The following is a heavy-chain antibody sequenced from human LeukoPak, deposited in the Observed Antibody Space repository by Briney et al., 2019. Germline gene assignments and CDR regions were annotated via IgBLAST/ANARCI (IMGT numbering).Heavy chain of an antibody. CDR3: ARHSSGWYYYYYMDV. CDR2: INHSGST. CDR1: GGSFSGSY. D-gene: IGHD6-19*01. J-gene: IGHJ6*03. V-gene: IGHV4-34*01. Sequence: SETLSLTCAVYGGSFSGSYWSWIRQPPGKGLEWIGEINHSGSTNYNPSLKSRVTISVETSKNQFSLKLSSVTAADTAVYYCARHSSGWYYYYYMDVWGKGTTVTISS.